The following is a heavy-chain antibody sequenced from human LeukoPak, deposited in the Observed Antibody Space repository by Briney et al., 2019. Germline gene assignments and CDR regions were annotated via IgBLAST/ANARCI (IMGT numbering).Heavy chain of an antibody. CDR2: INYDGTNI. V-gene: IGHV3-74*03. Sequence: GGSLRLSCAASGFTFTNYWMHWVRRAPGKGLVWLSGINYDGTNIMLADCAKGRFTISRDNAKNTLHLQMNSLSAEDTAVYYCARDGVGTTPLDNWGQGTLVTVPS. CDR3: ARDGVGTTPLDN. J-gene: IGHJ4*02. CDR1: GFTFTNYW. D-gene: IGHD1-26*01.